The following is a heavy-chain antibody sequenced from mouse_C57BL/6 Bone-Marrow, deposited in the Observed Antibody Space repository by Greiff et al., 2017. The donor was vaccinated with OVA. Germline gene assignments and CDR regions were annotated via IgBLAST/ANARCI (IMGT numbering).Heavy chain of an antibody. CDR2: INPGSGGT. CDR1: GYAFTNYL. CDR3: ARDYYGSSYDY. Sequence: QVQLQQSGAELVRPGPSVKVSCKASGYAFTNYLIEWVKQRPGQGLEWIGVINPGSGGTNYNEKFKGKATLTADKSSSTAYMQLSSLTSEDSAVYFCARDYYGSSYDYWGQGTTLTVSS. J-gene: IGHJ2*01. V-gene: IGHV1-54*01. D-gene: IGHD1-1*01.